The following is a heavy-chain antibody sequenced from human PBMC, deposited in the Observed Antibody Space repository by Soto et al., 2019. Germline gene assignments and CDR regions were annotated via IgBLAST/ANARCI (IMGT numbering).Heavy chain of an antibody. CDR2: IIPILGIA. CDR1: GGTFSSYT. CDR3: AREVVVVVAATSRFAP. J-gene: IGHJ5*02. D-gene: IGHD2-15*01. Sequence: QVQLVQSGAEVKKPGSSVKVSCKASGGTFSSYTISWVRQAPGHGLEWMGRIIPILGIANYAQKFQGRVTITADKSTSTAYMELSSLRSEDTAVYYCAREVVVVVAATSRFAPWGQGTLVTVSS. V-gene: IGHV1-69*08.